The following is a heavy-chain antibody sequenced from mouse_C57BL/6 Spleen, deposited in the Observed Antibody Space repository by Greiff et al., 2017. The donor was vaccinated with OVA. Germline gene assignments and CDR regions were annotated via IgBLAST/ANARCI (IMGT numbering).Heavy chain of an antibody. CDR3: ARNYDYDGIAY. Sequence: QVQLQQPGAELVRPGPSVKLSCKASGYTFTSYWMHWVKQRPGQGLEWIGVIDPSDSYTNYNQKFKGKATLTVDTSSSTAYMQLSSLTSEDAAVYDCARNYDYDGIAYWGQGTLVTVSA. D-gene: IGHD2-4*01. V-gene: IGHV1-59*01. CDR1: GYTFTSYW. CDR2: IDPSDSYT. J-gene: IGHJ3*01.